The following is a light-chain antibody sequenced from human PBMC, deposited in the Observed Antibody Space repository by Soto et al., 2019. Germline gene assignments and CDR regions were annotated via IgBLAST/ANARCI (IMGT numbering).Light chain of an antibody. CDR3: QQYNSLLT. J-gene: IGKJ4*01. V-gene: IGKV1-5*03. CDR1: QSISSW. CDR2: KAS. Sequence: DIQMTQSPSTLSASVGDRVTITCRASQSISSWLAWYQQKPGKAPKLLIYKASSLDSGVPSRFSGSVSGTEFTLTISSLQPEDFATYDCQQYNSLLTFGGGTKVEIK.